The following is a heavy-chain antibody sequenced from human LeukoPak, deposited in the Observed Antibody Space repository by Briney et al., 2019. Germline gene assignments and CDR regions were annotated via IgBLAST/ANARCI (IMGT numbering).Heavy chain of an antibody. D-gene: IGHD5-18*01. CDR1: GVSITTTSYY. V-gene: IGHV4-39*07. CDR2: IYYSGRT. J-gene: IGHJ6*03. CDR3: AREKVKTAMVTSPRKYYYYMDV. Sequence: PSETLSLTCNVSGVSITTTSYYWAWIRQPPGKALEWIGSIYYSGRTYYTPSLNSRVTTSVDTSKNRFSLKLSSVTAADTAVYYCAREKVKTAMVTSPRKYYYYMDVWGKGTTVTVSS.